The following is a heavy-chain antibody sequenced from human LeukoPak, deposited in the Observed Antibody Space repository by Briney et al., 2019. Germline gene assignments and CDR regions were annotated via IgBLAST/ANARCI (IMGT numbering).Heavy chain of an antibody. CDR3: ARHGRRRNSNWLPHFDY. CDR1: GGSISSSTYY. V-gene: IGHV4-39*01. CDR2: ISDSGRT. Sequence: SETLSLTCTVSGGSISSSTYYWAYIRQPPGKRLEWIGSISDSGRTYYNPSLKSRVTVSVDTSKNQFSLRLSSVTAADTAVYYCARHGRRRNSNWLPHFDYWGQGTLVTVSS. J-gene: IGHJ4*02. D-gene: IGHD4-11*01.